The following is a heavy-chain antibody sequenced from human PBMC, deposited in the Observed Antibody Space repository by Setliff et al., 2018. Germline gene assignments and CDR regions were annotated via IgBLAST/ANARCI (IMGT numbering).Heavy chain of an antibody. V-gene: IGHV4-39*01. D-gene: IGHD3-10*01. J-gene: IGHJ5*02. CDR2: IYYSGST. CDR1: GGSISSSSYY. CDR3: ALNPSWFGELFAWFDP. Sequence: SETLSLTCTVSGGSISSSSYYWGWSRQPQGKGLEWIGSIYYSGSTYYNPSLNSRVTISVDTSKNQFSLKLSSVTAADTAVYYCALNPSWFGELFAWFDPWGQGTLVTVSS.